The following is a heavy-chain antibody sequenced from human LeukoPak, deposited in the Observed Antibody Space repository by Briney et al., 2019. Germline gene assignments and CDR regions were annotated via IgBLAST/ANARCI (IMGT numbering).Heavy chain of an antibody. CDR2: MNPNSGNT. D-gene: IGHD3-22*01. CDR1: GYTFTSYD. V-gene: IGHV1-8*01. CDR3: VSPGVYYDSSGYYPFDY. J-gene: IGHJ4*02. Sequence: ASVKVSCKASGYTFTSYDINWVRQATGQGLEWMGWMNPNSGNTGYAQKFQGRVTMTRNTSIRTAYMELSSLRSEDTAVYHCVSPGVYYDSSGYYPFDYWGQGTLVTVSS.